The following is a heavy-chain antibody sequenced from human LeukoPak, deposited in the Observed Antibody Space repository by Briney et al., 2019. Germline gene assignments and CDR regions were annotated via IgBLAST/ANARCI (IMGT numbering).Heavy chain of an antibody. J-gene: IGHJ4*02. CDR1: GYTFTGYY. Sequence: ASVKVSCKASGYTFTGYYMHWVRQAPGQGLEWMGWINPNSGGTNYAQKFQGRVTMTRDTSISTAYMELSSLRSEDTAVYYCARDVSSSSGLVGYWGQGTLVTVSS. D-gene: IGHD6-6*01. V-gene: IGHV1-2*02. CDR2: INPNSGGT. CDR3: ARDVSSSSGLVGY.